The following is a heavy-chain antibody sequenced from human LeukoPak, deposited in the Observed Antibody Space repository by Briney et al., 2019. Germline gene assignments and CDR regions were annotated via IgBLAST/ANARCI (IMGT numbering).Heavy chain of an antibody. CDR3: ARDLDVVVPPAFGSGGSCFDP. CDR1: GGTFSSYA. V-gene: IGHV1-69*13. D-gene: IGHD2-2*01. J-gene: IGHJ5*02. CDR2: VIPIFGTA. Sequence: GASVKVSCKASGGTFSSYAISWVRQAPGQGLEWMGGVIPIFGTANYAQKFQGRVTITADESTSTAYMELSSLRSEDTAVYYCARDLDVVVPPAFGSGGSCFDPWGQGTRVPVS.